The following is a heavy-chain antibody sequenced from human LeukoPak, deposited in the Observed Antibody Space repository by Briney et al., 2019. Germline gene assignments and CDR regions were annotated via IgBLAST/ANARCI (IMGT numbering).Heavy chain of an antibody. J-gene: IGHJ4*02. V-gene: IGHV4-39*07. Sequence: PSETLSLTCTVSGGSISSSSYYWGWIRQPPGKGLEWIGSIYYSGSTYYNPSLKSRVTISVDTSKNQFSLKLSSVTAADTAVYYCARDYCSSTSCSFDFGYWGQGTLVTVSS. CDR3: ARDYCSSTSCSFDFGY. CDR1: GGSISSSSYY. D-gene: IGHD2-2*01. CDR2: IYYSGST.